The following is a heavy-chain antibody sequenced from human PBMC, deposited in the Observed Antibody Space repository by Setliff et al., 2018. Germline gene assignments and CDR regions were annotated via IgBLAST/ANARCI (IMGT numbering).Heavy chain of an antibody. D-gene: IGHD1-1*01. Sequence: PSETLSLTCTVSRGSINSHYWSWIRQPAGKGLEWMGRIFGSGSTNYNPSLKSRVTMSIDTSKNQFFLKVRSVTAADTAVYYCARDRGSNNSPEDFDYWGRGTLVTVSS. CDR2: IFGSGST. CDR3: ARDRGSNNSPEDFDY. CDR1: RGSINSHY. V-gene: IGHV4-4*07. J-gene: IGHJ4*02.